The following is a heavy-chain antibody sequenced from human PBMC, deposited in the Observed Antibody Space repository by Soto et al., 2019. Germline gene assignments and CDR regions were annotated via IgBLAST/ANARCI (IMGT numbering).Heavy chain of an antibody. V-gene: IGHV3-30-3*01. CDR3: ARDPDYDFWGHFDY. CDR2: ISYDGSNK. J-gene: IGHJ4*02. CDR1: GFTFSRYA. Sequence: QVQLVESGGGVVQPGRSLRLSCAASGFTFSRYAMQWVRQAPGKGLEWVAVISYDGSNKYYADSVKGRFTISRDNSKNTLYLQMNSLRAEDTAVYYCARDPDYDFWGHFDYWGQGTLVTVSS. D-gene: IGHD3-3*01.